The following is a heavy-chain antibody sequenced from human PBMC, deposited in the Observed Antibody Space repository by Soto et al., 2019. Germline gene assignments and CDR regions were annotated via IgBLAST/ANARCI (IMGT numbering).Heavy chain of an antibody. J-gene: IGHJ4*02. V-gene: IGHV1-24*01. CDR2: FDPEDGET. CDR3: ATDLPRYYYGSGSYLQGKGWVNDY. D-gene: IGHD3-10*01. CDR1: GYTLTELS. Sequence: ASVKVSCKVSGYTLTELSMHWVRQAPGKGLEWMGGFDPEDGETIYAQKFQGRVTMTEDTSTDTAYMELSSLRSEDTAVYYCATDLPRYYYGSGSYLQGKGWVNDYWGQGTLVTVSS.